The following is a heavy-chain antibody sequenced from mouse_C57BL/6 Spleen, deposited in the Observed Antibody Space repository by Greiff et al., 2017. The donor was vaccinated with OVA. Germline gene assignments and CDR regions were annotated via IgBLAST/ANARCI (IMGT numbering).Heavy chain of an antibody. CDR2: IDPSDSET. CDR3: ARASTGQGGLYY. D-gene: IGHD4-1*02. J-gene: IGHJ2*01. CDR1: GYTFTSYW. V-gene: IGHV1-52*01. Sequence: QVHVKQPGAELVRPGSSVKLSCKASGYTFTSYWMHWVKQRPIQGLEWIGNIDPSDSETHYNQKFKDKATLTVDKSSSTAYMQLSSLTSEDSAVYYCARASTGQGGLYYWGQGTTLTVSS.